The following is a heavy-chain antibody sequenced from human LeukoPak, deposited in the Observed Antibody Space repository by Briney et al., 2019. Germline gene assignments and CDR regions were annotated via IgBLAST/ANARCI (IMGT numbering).Heavy chain of an antibody. Sequence: GGSLRLSCAASGFTFSSYAMTWVRQAPGKGLEWVAGIKQDGSENYYMDSVKGRFTISRDNSRNSLYLQMNSLRAEDTAVYFCARERYCTSATCYVGVPFDSWGQGTLVTVSS. CDR1: GFTFSSYA. J-gene: IGHJ4*02. D-gene: IGHD2-2*01. CDR3: ARERYCTSATCYVGVPFDS. V-gene: IGHV3-7*01. CDR2: IKQDGSEN.